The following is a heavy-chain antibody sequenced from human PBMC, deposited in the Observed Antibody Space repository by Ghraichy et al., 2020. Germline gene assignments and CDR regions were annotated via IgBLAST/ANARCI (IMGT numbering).Heavy chain of an antibody. CDR3: ARVAVGDPPYYYYSGMDV. J-gene: IGHJ6*02. CDR2: INHAGST. Sequence: SETLSLTCAVFGGSFSRPYWSWIRQSPVKGLEWIGEINHAGSTNYNPSLKGRVTISVDTSKNQFSLKLESVTAADTAVYYCARVAVGDPPYYYYSGMDVWGQGTTVAVAS. CDR1: GGSFSRPY. D-gene: IGHD6-19*01. V-gene: IGHV4-34*01.